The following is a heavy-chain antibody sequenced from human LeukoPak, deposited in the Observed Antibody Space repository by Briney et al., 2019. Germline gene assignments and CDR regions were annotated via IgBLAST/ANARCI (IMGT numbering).Heavy chain of an antibody. V-gene: IGHV3-15*07. Sequence: PGGSLRLSCTASGFSFSIAWMNWIRQAPGKGLEWLGRIKRETDGGTIDYAAPVKGRFTISRDDSRNTLYLQMDSLKIEDTAVYYCTTDRYYDNSELQFQHWGQGTLVTVSS. J-gene: IGHJ1*01. D-gene: IGHD3-22*01. CDR2: IKRETDGGTI. CDR1: GFSFSIAW. CDR3: TTDRYYDNSELQFQH.